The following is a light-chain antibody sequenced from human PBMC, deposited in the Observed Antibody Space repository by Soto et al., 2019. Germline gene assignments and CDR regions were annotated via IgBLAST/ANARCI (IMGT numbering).Light chain of an antibody. CDR1: ALPKQY. V-gene: IGLV3-25*03. CDR3: HSGDTSGRYRV. J-gene: IGLJ7*01. Sequence: SYELTQPPSLSVSPGQTATITCSGDALPKQYVYWYQQKPGQAPVLVIYKDTESPSGIHERFSGSSSGTTVTLTISGAQAEDEADYYCHSGDTSGRYRVFGGGTQLTVL. CDR2: KDT.